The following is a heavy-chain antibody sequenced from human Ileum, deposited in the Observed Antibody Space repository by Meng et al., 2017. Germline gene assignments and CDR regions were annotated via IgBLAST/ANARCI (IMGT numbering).Heavy chain of an antibody. CDR2: IYAGGTT. V-gene: IGHV3-53*02. CDR1: GFTVSSTY. J-gene: IGHJ5*02. Sequence: EVHVWETGGGLSQPGESLNLSCAASGFTVSSTYISWVRQAPGKGLELVSVIYAGGTTYYADSVKGRFTISRDDSKNTVFLQMNSLRGEDTAVYYCAGRYSSGWYVHWGQGTLVTVSS. D-gene: IGHD6-19*01. CDR3: AGRYSSGWYVH.